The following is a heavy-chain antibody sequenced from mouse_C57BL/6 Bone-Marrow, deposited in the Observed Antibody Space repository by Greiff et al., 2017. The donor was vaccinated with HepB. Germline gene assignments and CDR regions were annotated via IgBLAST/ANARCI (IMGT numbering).Heavy chain of an antibody. CDR3: ARYYYSNYVFYAMDY. J-gene: IGHJ4*01. CDR1: GYAFSSYW. V-gene: IGHV1-80*01. D-gene: IGHD2-5*01. Sequence: VQLQQSGAELVKPGASVKISCKASGYAFSSYWMNWVKQRPGKGLEWIGQIYPGDGDTNYNGKFKGKATLTADKSSSTAYVQLSSLTSEDSAVYFCARYYYSNYVFYAMDYWGQGTSVTVSS. CDR2: IYPGDGDT.